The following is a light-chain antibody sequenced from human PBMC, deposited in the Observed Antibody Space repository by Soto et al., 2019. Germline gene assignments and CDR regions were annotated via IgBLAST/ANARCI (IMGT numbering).Light chain of an antibody. J-gene: IGKJ5*01. CDR1: QSVSIY. V-gene: IGKV3-11*01. Sequence: EIVVTQSPATLSLSPGESAILSCRTSQSVSIYLAWYQQKAGQAPRLLISDPINRATGIPARFIGSGSGTDFTLTINSLEPEDFAVYYCQQRSTWPPITFGQGTRLDIK. CDR3: QQRSTWPPIT. CDR2: DPI.